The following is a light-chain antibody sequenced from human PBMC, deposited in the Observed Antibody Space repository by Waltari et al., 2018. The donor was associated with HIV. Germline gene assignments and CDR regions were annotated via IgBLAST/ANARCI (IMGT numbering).Light chain of an antibody. V-gene: IGLV1-51*02. CDR1: SSHIGNNY. CDR3: ATWDTNLSGGI. J-gene: IGLJ2*01. Sequence: QSVLTPPPSVSAAPGQAVTISCSGTSSHIGNNYVSCHQQLPGTAPKLLIYENNKRAPGIPDRFSGSKSGTSATLGITGLQTGDEADYYCATWDTNLSGGIFGGGTNLTVL. CDR2: ENN.